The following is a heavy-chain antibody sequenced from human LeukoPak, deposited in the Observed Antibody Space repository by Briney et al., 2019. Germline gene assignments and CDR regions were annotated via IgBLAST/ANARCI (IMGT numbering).Heavy chain of an antibody. CDR1: RITFRTYS. CDR3: ARSRVALWSEDDAFDI. Sequence: PGGSLRLSCAASRITFRTYSQNWVRQAPGKGLEWVSSISSDSSYIYYADSVKGRFTISRDNAKKSLYLQMNSLRAEDTAVYYCARSRVALWSEDDAFDIWGLGTLVTVSS. J-gene: IGHJ3*02. V-gene: IGHV3-21*01. CDR2: ISSDSSYI. D-gene: IGHD3-10*01.